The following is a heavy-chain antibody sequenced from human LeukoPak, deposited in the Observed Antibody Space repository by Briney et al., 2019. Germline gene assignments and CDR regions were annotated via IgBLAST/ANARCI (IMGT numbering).Heavy chain of an antibody. CDR1: GFTFSSYN. J-gene: IGHJ6*03. Sequence: SGGSLRLSCAVSGFTFSSYNMNWIRQAPGKGLEWVSSITSSSSYIYYADSVNGRFTISRDNAKNSLYLKMNSLRAEDTAVYYCAREGELGQGSYYMDVWGKGTTVTVSS. D-gene: IGHD1/OR15-1a*01. V-gene: IGHV3-21*01. CDR3: AREGELGQGSYYMDV. CDR2: ITSSSSYI.